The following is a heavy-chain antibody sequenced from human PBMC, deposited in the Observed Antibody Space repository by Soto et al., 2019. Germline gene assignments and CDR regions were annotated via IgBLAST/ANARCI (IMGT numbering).Heavy chain of an antibody. V-gene: IGHV1-69*13. CDR2: IVPIFGTA. D-gene: IGHD6-19*01. CDR1: RVAFSKFI. Sequence: ASVKVSCKASRVAFSKFIVTWVRQAPGLGLEWVGGIVPIFGTANYAQKFQGRVTITADESTSTSYMEVNNLRSEDTAVYYCAKVRYSSPMGYYYGMDVWGQGTTVTVSS. J-gene: IGHJ6*02. CDR3: AKVRYSSPMGYYYGMDV.